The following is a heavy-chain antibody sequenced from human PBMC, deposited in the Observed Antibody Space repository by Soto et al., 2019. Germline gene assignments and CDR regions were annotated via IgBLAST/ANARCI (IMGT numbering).Heavy chain of an antibody. Sequence: GGSLRLSCAASGFTFSSYAMSWVRHAPGKGLEWVSAISGSGGSTYYADSVKVRFTISRDNSKNTLYLQMHSLRAADRAGYYCAKDPYSGSEYLGKRTLGTVCS. J-gene: IGHJ4*02. CDR1: GFTFSSYA. D-gene: IGHD1-26*01. CDR3: AKDPYSGSEY. V-gene: IGHV3-23*01. CDR2: ISGSGGST.